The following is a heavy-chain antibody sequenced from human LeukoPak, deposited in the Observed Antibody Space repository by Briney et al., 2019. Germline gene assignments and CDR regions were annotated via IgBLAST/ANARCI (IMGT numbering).Heavy chain of an antibody. V-gene: IGHV3-66*02. Sequence: HPGGSLRLSCAASGFTVSSNYMSWVRQAPGKGLEWVSVIYSGGSTYYADSVKGRFTISRDNSKNTLYLQMNSLRAEDTAVYYCARASEYSSSWYPFDNGGQGTLVTVSS. CDR2: IYSGGST. CDR3: ARASEYSSSWYPFDN. D-gene: IGHD6-13*01. J-gene: IGHJ4*02. CDR1: GFTVSSNY.